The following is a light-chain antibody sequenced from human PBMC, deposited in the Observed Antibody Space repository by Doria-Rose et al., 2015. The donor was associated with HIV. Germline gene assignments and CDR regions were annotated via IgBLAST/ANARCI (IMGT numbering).Light chain of an antibody. V-gene: IGKV3-20*01. CDR3: HQYGTSWT. J-gene: IGKJ1*01. CDR2: DGS. CDR1: QSFSSTY. Sequence: DIVLTQSPGTLSLSPGERATLSCRASQSFSSTYLAWYQQKPGQAPSLLIYDGSTRATDIPDRFSASGSGTDFTLTINRLEPEDFTLYYCHQYGTSWTFGQGTKVEI.